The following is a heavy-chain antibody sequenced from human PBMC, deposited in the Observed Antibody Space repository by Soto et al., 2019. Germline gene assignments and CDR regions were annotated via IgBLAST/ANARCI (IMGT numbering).Heavy chain of an antibody. D-gene: IGHD2-15*01. V-gene: IGHV3-30-3*01. CDR3: ARECSGPLVPGCNAFDI. CDR1: GFTFSSYA. CDR2: ISYDGSNK. Sequence: PGGSLRLSCAASGFTFSSYAMHWVRQAPGKGLEWVAVISYDGSNKYYADSVKGRFTISRDNSKNTLYLQMNSLRAEDTAVYYCARECSGPLVPGCNAFDIWGQGTMVTVSS. J-gene: IGHJ3*02.